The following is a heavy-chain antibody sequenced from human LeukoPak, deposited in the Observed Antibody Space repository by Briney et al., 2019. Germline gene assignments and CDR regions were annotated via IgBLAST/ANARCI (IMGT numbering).Heavy chain of an antibody. D-gene: IGHD3-9*01. CDR1: GDSISSSSYY. J-gene: IGHJ4*02. Sequence: SETLSLTCTVSGDSISSSSYYWGWLRQPPGKGLAWIGSIYYSGSTYYNPSLKSRVTISVDTSKNQFSLKLSSVTAADTAVYYCARHGDYDILTGFDYWGQGTLVTVSS. CDR3: ARHGDYDILTGFDY. V-gene: IGHV4-39*01. CDR2: IYYSGST.